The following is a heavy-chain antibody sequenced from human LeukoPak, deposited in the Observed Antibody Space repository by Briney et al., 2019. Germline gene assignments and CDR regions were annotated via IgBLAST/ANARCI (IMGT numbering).Heavy chain of an antibody. CDR2: IYYSGST. CDR1: GGSISSGGYY. CDR3: ARDLYCTNGVCEEWFDP. D-gene: IGHD2-8*01. Sequence: PSQTLSLTCTVSGGSISSGGYYWSWIRQHPGKGLEWIGYIYYSGSTYYNPSLKSRVTISVDTSKNQFYLKLSSVTAAGRAVYYCARDLYCTNGVCEEWFDPWGQGTMVTVSS. J-gene: IGHJ5*02. V-gene: IGHV4-31*03.